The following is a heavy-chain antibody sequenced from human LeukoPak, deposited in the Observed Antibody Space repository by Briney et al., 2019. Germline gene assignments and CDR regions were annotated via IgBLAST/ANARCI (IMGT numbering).Heavy chain of an antibody. Sequence: GDSLRLSCAASGFTFTKYWMTWVRQAPGKGLEWVGNIKQDGSDKNYMDSVKGRFTISRDNTKNSVYLQMSSLRAEDTAVYYCARALGYCSSASCYYFDNWGQGTRVTVSS. CDR1: GFTFTKYW. V-gene: IGHV3-7*01. CDR2: IKQDGSDK. J-gene: IGHJ4*02. CDR3: ARALGYCSSASCYYFDN. D-gene: IGHD2-2*01.